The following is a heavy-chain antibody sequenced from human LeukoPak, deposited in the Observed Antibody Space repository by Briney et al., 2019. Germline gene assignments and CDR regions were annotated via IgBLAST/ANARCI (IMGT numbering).Heavy chain of an antibody. D-gene: IGHD2-21*02. Sequence: GGSLRLSCAASGFTVSSNYMSWVRQAPGKGLEWVSVFYSGGDRYYADSVKGRFTTSRDNSKNTLYLQMNSLRAEDTAVYYCARGTVTLSYYYMDVWGKGTTVTVSS. J-gene: IGHJ6*03. CDR1: GFTVSSNY. V-gene: IGHV3-53*01. CDR2: FYSGGDR. CDR3: ARGTVTLSYYYMDV.